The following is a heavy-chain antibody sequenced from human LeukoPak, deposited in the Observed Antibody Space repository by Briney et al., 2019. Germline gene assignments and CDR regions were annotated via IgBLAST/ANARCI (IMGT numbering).Heavy chain of an antibody. CDR1: GFTFSGYP. V-gene: IGHV3-48*03. D-gene: IGHD6-13*01. J-gene: IGHJ3*02. CDR2: ISGSDNTR. Sequence: TGGSLRLSCAASGFTFSGYPMNWVRQAPGRGLEWVSYISGSDNTRSYADSVKGRFTISRDNAKSSLSLQMNSLRAEDTAVYYCARRAAAGHLDGFDIWGQGTLITVSS. CDR3: ARRAAAGHLDGFDI.